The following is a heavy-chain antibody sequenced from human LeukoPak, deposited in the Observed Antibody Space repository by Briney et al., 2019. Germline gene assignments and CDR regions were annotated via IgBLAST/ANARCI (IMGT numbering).Heavy chain of an antibody. V-gene: IGHV3-33*01. D-gene: IGHD3-10*01. CDR1: GSTFSSYG. CDR3: ARGRDSGSFIIDY. J-gene: IGHJ4*02. Sequence: GRPLRLSCAASGSTFSSYGMHWVRQAQGKGLEWVAVMWSDGSNEYYADSVKGRFTISRDNSKNTVSLQMNSLGTEDTAVYYCARGRDSGSFIIDYWGQGTLVTVSS. CDR2: MWSDGSNE.